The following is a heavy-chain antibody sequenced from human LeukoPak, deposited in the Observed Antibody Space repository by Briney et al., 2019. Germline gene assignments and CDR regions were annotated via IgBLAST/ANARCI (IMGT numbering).Heavy chain of an antibody. CDR2: IYTSGST. D-gene: IGHD6-6*01. J-gene: IGHJ6*03. CDR3: ARAQKAARAMDV. CDR1: GGSISSGSYY. Sequence: SETLSLTCTVSGGSISSGSYYWSWIRQPAGKGLEWIGRIYTSGSTNYNPSLKSRVIISVDTSKNQFSLKLSSVTAADTAVYYCARAQKAARAMDVWGKGTTVTVSS. V-gene: IGHV4-61*02.